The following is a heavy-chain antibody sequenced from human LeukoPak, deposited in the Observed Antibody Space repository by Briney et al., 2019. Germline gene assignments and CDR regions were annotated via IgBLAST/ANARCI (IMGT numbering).Heavy chain of an antibody. D-gene: IGHD2-2*01. Sequence: ASVKVSCKASGYTFTSYGISWVRQAPGQGLEWMGWISAYNGNTNYAQKLQGRVTMTTDTSTSTAHMELRSLRSDDTAVYYCARDWCSSTSCYQNWFDPWGQGTLVTVSS. CDR1: GYTFTSYG. CDR3: ARDWCSSTSCYQNWFDP. V-gene: IGHV1-18*01. J-gene: IGHJ5*02. CDR2: ISAYNGNT.